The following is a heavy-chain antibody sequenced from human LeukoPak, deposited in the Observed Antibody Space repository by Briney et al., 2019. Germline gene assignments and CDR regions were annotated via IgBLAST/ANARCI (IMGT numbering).Heavy chain of an antibody. CDR1: GGSISTSNYY. CDR2: IYHSGST. V-gene: IGHV4-61*03. Sequence: ETLSLTCTVSGGSISTSNYYWGWIRQPPGKGLEWIGYIYHSGSTNYNPSLKSRVTISVDTSKNHFSLKLSSVTAADTAVYYCARGYYDSAGYWGQGTLVTVSS. D-gene: IGHD3-22*01. J-gene: IGHJ4*02. CDR3: ARGYYDSAGY.